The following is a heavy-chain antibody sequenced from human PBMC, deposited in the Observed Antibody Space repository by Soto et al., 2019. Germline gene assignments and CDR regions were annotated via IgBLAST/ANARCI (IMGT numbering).Heavy chain of an antibody. CDR2: IIPIFATA. CDR3: ASPPTSTRYYSAMDL. Sequence: QVQLVQSGAEVKKPGSSVKVSCKASGGTFSSYAISWVRQAPGQGLEWMGGIIPIFATANYAQKFQGRVTITADESTSTASMELSSLRSAATAVYYCASPPTSTRYYSAMDLCGQGTTVTVSS. D-gene: IGHD2-2*01. V-gene: IGHV1-69*12. J-gene: IGHJ6*02. CDR1: GGTFSSYA.